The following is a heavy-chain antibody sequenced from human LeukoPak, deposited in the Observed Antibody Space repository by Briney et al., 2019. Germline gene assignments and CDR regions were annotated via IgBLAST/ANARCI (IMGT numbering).Heavy chain of an antibody. CDR2: ITSSSHYI. CDR3: ARAENSGSGGLDP. D-gene: IGHD2-15*01. J-gene: IGHJ5*02. Sequence: GGSLRLSCAASGFTFNIYSMNWVRQAPGKGPEWVSRITSSSHYIYYADSVKGRFTISRDNAKNSLYLDMSSLRADDTAVYYCARAENSGSGGLDPWGQGTLVTVSS. CDR1: GFTFNIYS. V-gene: IGHV3-21*01.